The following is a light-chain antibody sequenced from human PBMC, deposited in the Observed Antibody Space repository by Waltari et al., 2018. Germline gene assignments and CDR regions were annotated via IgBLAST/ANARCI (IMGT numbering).Light chain of an antibody. CDR1: QSISTY. J-gene: IGKJ1*01. V-gene: IGKV1-39*01. CDR3: QQSYGTPWT. CDR2: GAS. Sequence: DIQLTQSPSSLSASVGDRVTMTCRASQSISTYLNWYQQKPGKAPKVLIYGASSLQSGVPSRFSGSGSGTDFTLTISSLQPEDFATYYCQQSYGTPWTFGQGTKVEIK.